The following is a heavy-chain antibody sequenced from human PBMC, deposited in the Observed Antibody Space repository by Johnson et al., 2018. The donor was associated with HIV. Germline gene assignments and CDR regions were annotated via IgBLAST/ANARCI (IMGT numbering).Heavy chain of an antibody. V-gene: IGHV3-9*01. CDR2: ISWNSGSI. D-gene: IGHD1-26*01. CDR3: AIATEGEGLWAFDI. CDR1: GFTFDDYA. J-gene: IGHJ3*02. Sequence: LVESGGGLVQPGRSLKLSCAASGFTFDDYAMHWVRQAPGKGLEWVSGISWNSGSIGYADSVKGRFTISRDNAKNSLYLQMNSLRAEDTALYYCAIATEGEGLWAFDIWGQGTMVTVSS.